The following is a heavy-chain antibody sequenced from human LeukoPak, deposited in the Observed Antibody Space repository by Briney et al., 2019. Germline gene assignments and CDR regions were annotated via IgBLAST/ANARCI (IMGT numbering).Heavy chain of an antibody. J-gene: IGHJ4*02. CDR2: INHSGST. V-gene: IGHV4-34*01. CDR1: GGSFSGYY. CDR3: ARIRLEASFSSRKFDY. D-gene: IGHD6-13*01. Sequence: SETLSLTCAVYGGSFSGYYWSWICQPPGKGLEWIGEINHSGSTNYNPSLKSRVTISVDTSKNQFSLKLSSVTAADTAVYYCARIRLEASFSSRKFDYWGQGTLVTVSS.